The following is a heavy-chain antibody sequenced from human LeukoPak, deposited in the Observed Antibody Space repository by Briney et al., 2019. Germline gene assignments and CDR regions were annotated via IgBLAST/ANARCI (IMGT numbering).Heavy chain of an antibody. J-gene: IGHJ4*02. Sequence: ASVKVSCKASGYSFSSYGLNWVRQAPGQGLEWMGWIDPNSGGTNYAQKFQGRVTMTRDTSISTAYVELSRLRSDDTAMYYCARGYYYDRSGYYAMYYFDYWGQGTLVTVSS. CDR2: IDPNSGGT. D-gene: IGHD3-22*01. CDR3: ARGYYYDRSGYYAMYYFDY. CDR1: GYSFSSYG. V-gene: IGHV1-2*02.